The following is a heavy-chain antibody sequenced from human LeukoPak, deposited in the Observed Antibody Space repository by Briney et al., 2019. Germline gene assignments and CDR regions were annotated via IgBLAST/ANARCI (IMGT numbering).Heavy chain of an antibody. J-gene: IGHJ4*02. CDR2: ISPSGGGT. Sequence: ASVKVSCKASGYTFTSYYMHWARQAPGQGLEWMGIISPSGGGTSYAQKFQGRVTMTRDTSTSTVYMELSSLRSEDTAVYYCARDRSSSWPFDYWGQGTLVTVSS. D-gene: IGHD6-13*01. CDR1: GYTFTSYY. V-gene: IGHV1-46*01. CDR3: ARDRSSSWPFDY.